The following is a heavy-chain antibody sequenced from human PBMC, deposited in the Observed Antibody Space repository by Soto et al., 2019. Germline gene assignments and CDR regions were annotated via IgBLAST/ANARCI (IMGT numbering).Heavy chain of an antibody. Sequence: PGGSLRLSCAASGFTFSSYGMHWVRQAPGKGLEWVAVISYDGSKKYYADSVKGRFTISRDNSKNTLYLQMNSLRAEDTAVYYCAKVLGVSSWRGSYYYSRMDVWGQGTTVTVSS. CDR3: AKVLGVSSWRGSYYYSRMDV. CDR1: GFTFSSYG. V-gene: IGHV3-30*18. CDR2: ISYDGSKK. J-gene: IGHJ6*02. D-gene: IGHD6-13*01.